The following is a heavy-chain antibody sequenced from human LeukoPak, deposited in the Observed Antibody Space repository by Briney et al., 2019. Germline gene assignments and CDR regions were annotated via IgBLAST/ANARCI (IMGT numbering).Heavy chain of an antibody. CDR1: GFTFDDYA. CDR3: AKMMGGDYYYYYGMDV. Sequence: GGSLRLSCAASGFTFDDYAMHWVRHAPGKGLEWVSGISWNSGSIGYADSVKGRFTISRDSAKNSLYLQMNSLRPEDTALYYCAKMMGGDYYYYYGMDVWGQGTTVTVSS. CDR2: ISWNSGSI. D-gene: IGHD3-10*01. J-gene: IGHJ6*02. V-gene: IGHV3-9*01.